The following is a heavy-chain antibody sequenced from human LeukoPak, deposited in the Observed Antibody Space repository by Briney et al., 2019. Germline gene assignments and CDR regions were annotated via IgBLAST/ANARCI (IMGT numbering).Heavy chain of an antibody. D-gene: IGHD2-2*02. V-gene: IGHV1-69*06. CDR2: IIPIFGTA. Sequence: GASVKVSCKASGGTFSSYAISWVRQAPGQGLEWMGGIIPIFGTANYAQKFQGRVTITADKSTSTAYMELSSLRSEDTAVYYCARGGYCSSTSCYRYYYMDVWGKGTTVTVSS. J-gene: IGHJ6*03. CDR3: ARGGYCSSTSCYRYYYMDV. CDR1: GGTFSSYA.